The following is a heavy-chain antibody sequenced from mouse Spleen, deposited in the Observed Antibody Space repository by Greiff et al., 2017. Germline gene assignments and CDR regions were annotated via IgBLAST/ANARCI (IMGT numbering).Heavy chain of an antibody. CDR1: GYIFTTYW. J-gene: IGHJ2*01. V-gene: IGHV1-69*01. CDR3: ARSGLYYYGSSFDY. D-gene: IGHD1-1*01. CDR2: IDPSDSYT. Sequence: FQLQQPGTELVMPGASVKLSCKASGYIFTTYWMHWVKQRPGQGLEWIGEIDPSDSYTNYNQKFKGKATLTVDKSSSTAYMQLSSLTSEDSAVYYCARSGLYYYGSSFDYWGQGTTLTVSS.